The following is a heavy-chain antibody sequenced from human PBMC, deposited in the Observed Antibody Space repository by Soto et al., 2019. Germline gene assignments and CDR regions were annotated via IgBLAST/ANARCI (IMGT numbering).Heavy chain of an antibody. V-gene: IGHV4-31*02. Sequence: TLSLNGTVSGGSIISAGYHWGCILQHPGKGLEWIGYISYRGSTYYNPSLKSRVSISVDRSKNQFSLNLSFVSAADTAVYYCARTSDFGFRDWFDPWGQGTLVTVSS. J-gene: IGHJ5*02. CDR2: ISYRGST. D-gene: IGHD2-21*01. CDR1: GGSIISAGYH. CDR3: ARTSDFGFRDWFDP.